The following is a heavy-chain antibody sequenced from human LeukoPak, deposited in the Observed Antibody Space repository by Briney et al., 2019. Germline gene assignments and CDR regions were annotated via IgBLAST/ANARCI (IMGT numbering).Heavy chain of an antibody. CDR2: ISVYNGNI. CDR1: GYTFRIYV. D-gene: IGHD2-21*02. V-gene: IGHV1-18*01. J-gene: IGHJ6*03. CDR3: ARTQDVTYYYYYMDV. Sequence: GASVKVSCKASGYTFRIYVISWVRQAPGQGLEGRGWISVYNGNIHYAQKLQGRVTMTTDTSTSTAYMDLRSLRSDDTAVYYCARTQDVTYYYYYMDVWGKGTTVTVSS.